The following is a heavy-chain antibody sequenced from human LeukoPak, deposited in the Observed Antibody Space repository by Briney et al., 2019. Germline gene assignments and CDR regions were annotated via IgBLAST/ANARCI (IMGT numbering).Heavy chain of an antibody. CDR1: GFPFSHYY. CDR2: ISSSGSTI. Sequence: GPLRFSCAASGFPFSHYYMSWIRQAPGKGLGWVSYISSSGSTIYSADSVKGRLTIPKDNAKNSLYLQVNSLRAEDTAVYYCAREDYGEFRTEYDFDYWGQGTLVTVSS. CDR3: AREDYGEFRTEYDFDY. V-gene: IGHV3-11*01. J-gene: IGHJ4*02. D-gene: IGHD4-17*01.